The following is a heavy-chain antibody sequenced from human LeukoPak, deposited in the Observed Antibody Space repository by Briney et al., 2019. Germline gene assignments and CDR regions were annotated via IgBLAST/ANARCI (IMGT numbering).Heavy chain of an antibody. CDR3: ASLRFLESLSV. Sequence: SETLSLTCTVSGGSISSYYWSWIRQPPGKGLEWIGEINHSGSTNYNPSLKSRVTISVDTSKNQFSLKLSSVTAADTAVYYCASLRFLESLSVWGKGTTVTVSS. CDR2: INHSGST. D-gene: IGHD3-3*01. J-gene: IGHJ6*04. CDR1: GGSISSYY. V-gene: IGHV4-34*01.